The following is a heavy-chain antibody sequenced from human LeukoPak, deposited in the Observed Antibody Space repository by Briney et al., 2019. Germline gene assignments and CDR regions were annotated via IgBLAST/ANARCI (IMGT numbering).Heavy chain of an antibody. V-gene: IGHV3-23*01. Sequence: GGSLRLSCAASGFTFSSYAMSWVRQAPGKGLEWVSAISGDGGTTYSPDSLKGRFTISRDNSKNTLYLQMNSLTAEDTAVYYCAKGSNWCSYYFDYWGQGTLVTVSS. D-gene: IGHD6-13*01. CDR1: GFTFSSYA. CDR3: AKGSNWCSYYFDY. J-gene: IGHJ4*02. CDR2: ISGDGGTT.